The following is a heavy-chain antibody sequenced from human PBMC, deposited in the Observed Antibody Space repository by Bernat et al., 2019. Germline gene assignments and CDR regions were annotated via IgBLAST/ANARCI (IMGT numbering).Heavy chain of an antibody. CDR3: ARDRYGPAGSGWPFFDY. CDR2: IKPDGSDT. V-gene: IGHV3-7*03. CDR1: GFTFSGYW. J-gene: IGHJ4*02. D-gene: IGHD6-19*01. Sequence: EVQLVESGGVLVQPGGALRLSWSTSGFTFSGYWMSWVRQAPGKGLGWVANIKPDGSDTYYLDSVKGRFTISRDSAKNSLYLQMNSLSAEDKAVYYCARDRYGPAGSGWPFFDYWGQGTLVTVSS.